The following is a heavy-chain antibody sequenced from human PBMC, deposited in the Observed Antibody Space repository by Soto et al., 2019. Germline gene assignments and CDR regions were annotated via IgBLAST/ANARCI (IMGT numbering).Heavy chain of an antibody. V-gene: IGHV1-69*01. CDR2: IIPIFGTA. D-gene: IGHD3-22*01. CDR3: AREHTYYYDSSGYSPDAFDI. J-gene: IGHJ3*02. CDR1: GGTFSSYA. Sequence: QVQLVQSGAEVKKPGSSVKVSCKASGGTFSSYAISWVRQAPGQGLEWMGGIIPIFGTANYAQKFQGRVTITADESTSTAYMALSSLRSEDTAVYYCAREHTYYYDSSGYSPDAFDIWGQGTMVTVSS.